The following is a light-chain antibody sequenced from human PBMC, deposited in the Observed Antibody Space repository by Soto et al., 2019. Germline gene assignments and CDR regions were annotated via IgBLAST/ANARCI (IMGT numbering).Light chain of an antibody. CDR3: SSYTSSSTLNYV. J-gene: IGLJ1*01. Sequence: QSALTQPASVSGSPGQSITISCTGTSSDIGNYNYVSWYQQPPGKAPKLMIYEVSNRPSGVSNRFSGSKSGNTASLTISGLQAEDEADYYCSSYTSSSTLNYVFGTGTKVTVL. CDR1: SSDIGNYNY. V-gene: IGLV2-14*01. CDR2: EVS.